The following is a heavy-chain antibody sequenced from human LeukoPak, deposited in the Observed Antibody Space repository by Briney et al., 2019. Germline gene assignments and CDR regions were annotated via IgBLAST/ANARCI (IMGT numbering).Heavy chain of an antibody. J-gene: IGHJ4*02. CDR3: AGDQSNWVPFDY. D-gene: IGHD7-27*01. CDR2: INPSGGST. Sequence: ASVKVSCKTSGYTFTGYYMHWVRQAPGQGLEWMGMINPSGGSTSYAQKFQGRVTMTRDTSTSTVYMELSSLRSEDTAAYYCAGDQSNWVPFDYWGQGTLVTVSS. V-gene: IGHV1-46*01. CDR1: GYTFTGYY.